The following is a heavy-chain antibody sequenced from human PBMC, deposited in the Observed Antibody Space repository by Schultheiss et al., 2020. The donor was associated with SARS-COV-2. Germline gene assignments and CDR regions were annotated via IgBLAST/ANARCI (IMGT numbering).Heavy chain of an antibody. D-gene: IGHD3-22*01. Sequence: SQTLSLTCTVSGGSISSYYWSWIRQPAGKGLEWIGRIYTSGSTNYNPSLKSRVTMSVDTSKNQFSLKLSSVTAADTAVYYCAREGYDSSGYYYYGMDVWGQGTTVTVSS. CDR1: GGSISSYY. CDR3: AREGYDSSGYYYYGMDV. J-gene: IGHJ6*02. CDR2: IYTSGST. V-gene: IGHV4-4*07.